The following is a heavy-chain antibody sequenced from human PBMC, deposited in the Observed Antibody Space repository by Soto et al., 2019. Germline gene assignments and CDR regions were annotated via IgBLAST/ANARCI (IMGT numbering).Heavy chain of an antibody. CDR1: SDSISNSIYY. V-gene: IGHV4-39*01. D-gene: IGHD3-22*01. CDR3: ARSGRGRTVDYYYTQDDAFDM. J-gene: IGHJ3*02. CDR2: IYYSGTT. Sequence: SETLSLTCTVSSDSISNSIYYWGWIRQPPGKGLEWIGSIYYSGTTYYNPSLKSRVTISVDTSNNQFSLTLTSVTAGDTAVYYCARSGRGRTVDYYYTQDDAFDMWGQGTMVTVSS.